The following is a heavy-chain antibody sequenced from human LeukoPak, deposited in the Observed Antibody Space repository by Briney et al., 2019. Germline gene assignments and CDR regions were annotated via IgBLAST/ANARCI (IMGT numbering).Heavy chain of an antibody. D-gene: IGHD1-1*01. CDR1: GFTVSNNY. CDR3: ARDVDWNYFDY. Sequence: SGGSLRLSCAASGFTVSNNYMSWVRQAPGKGLEWVSILYSGGNTFYAGSVKGRFTISRDNSKNTLYLQMNSLRAEDTAVYYCARDVDWNYFDYWGQGTLVTVSS. J-gene: IGHJ4*02. V-gene: IGHV3-66*01. CDR2: LYSGGNT.